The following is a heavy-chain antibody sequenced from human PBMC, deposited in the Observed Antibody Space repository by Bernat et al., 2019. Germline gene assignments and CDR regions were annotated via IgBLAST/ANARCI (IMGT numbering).Heavy chain of an antibody. CDR2: ISSSGSTI. V-gene: IGHV3-11*04. CDR3: ARDRASGILWFGELQGTKGPNWFDP. D-gene: IGHD3-10*01. J-gene: IGHJ5*02. Sequence: QVQLVESGGGLVKPGGSLRLSCAASGFTFSDYYMSWIRQAPGKGLEWVSYISSSGSTIYYADSVKGRFTISRDNSKNTLYLQMNSLRAEDTAVYYCARDRASGILWFGELQGTKGPNWFDPWGQGTLVTVSS. CDR1: GFTFSDYY.